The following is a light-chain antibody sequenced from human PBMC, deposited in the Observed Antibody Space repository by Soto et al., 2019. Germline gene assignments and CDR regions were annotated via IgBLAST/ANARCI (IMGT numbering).Light chain of an antibody. CDR2: GNT. J-gene: IGLJ1*01. CDR1: SSDIGAGFD. CDR3: QSYENSRTGFYV. V-gene: IGLV1-40*01. Sequence: QSALTQPPSVSGAPGQRVTISCSGSSSDIGAGFDVHWYQHLPGTAPKLLIYGNTNRPSGVPGRFSGSKSGTSASLVISGLQAEAEADYYCQSYENSRTGFYVFGTGTKLTVL.